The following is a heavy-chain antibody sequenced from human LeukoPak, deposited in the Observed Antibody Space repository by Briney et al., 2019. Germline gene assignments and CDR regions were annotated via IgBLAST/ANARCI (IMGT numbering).Heavy chain of an antibody. V-gene: IGHV3-48*03. D-gene: IGHD2-15*01. Sequence: GGSLRLSCAASGFTFSSYEMNWVRQAPGKGLEWVSYISSSGSTIYYADSVKGRFTISRDNDKNSLYLQMNSLRAEDTAVYYCARELVVVAATRDYWGQGTLVTVSS. J-gene: IGHJ4*02. CDR3: ARELVVVAATRDY. CDR1: GFTFSSYE. CDR2: ISSSGSTI.